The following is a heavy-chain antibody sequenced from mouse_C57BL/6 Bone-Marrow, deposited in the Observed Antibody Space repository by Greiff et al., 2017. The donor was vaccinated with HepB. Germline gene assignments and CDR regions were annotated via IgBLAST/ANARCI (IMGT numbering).Heavy chain of an antibody. J-gene: IGHJ1*03. Sequence: QVQLQQPGAELVKPGASVKMSCKASGYTFTSYWITWVKQRPGQGLEWIGDIYPGSGSTNYNEKFKSKATLTVDTSSSTAYMQLSSLTSEDSAVYYCATDGYSLWYFDVWGTGTTVTVSS. D-gene: IGHD2-3*01. V-gene: IGHV1-55*01. CDR2: IYPGSGST. CDR3: ATDGYSLWYFDV. CDR1: GYTFTSYW.